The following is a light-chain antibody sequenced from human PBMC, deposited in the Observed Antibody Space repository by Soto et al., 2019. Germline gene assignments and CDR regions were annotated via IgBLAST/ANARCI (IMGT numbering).Light chain of an antibody. Sequence: DIQMTQSPSTLSGSVGDRVTITCRASQTISSWLAWYQQKPGKAPKLLIYMASTLKSGVPSRFSGSGSGTEFTLTISSLQPDDFATYYCQHYNSYSEAFGQGTKVDLK. CDR1: QTISSW. V-gene: IGKV1-5*03. CDR3: QHYNSYSEA. CDR2: MAS. J-gene: IGKJ1*01.